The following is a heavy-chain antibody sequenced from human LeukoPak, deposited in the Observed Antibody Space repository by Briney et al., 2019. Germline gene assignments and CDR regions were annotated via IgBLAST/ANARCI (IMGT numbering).Heavy chain of an antibody. CDR1: GFTFSSYA. Sequence: GGSLRLSCAASGFTFSSYAMSWVRQAPGKGLEWVSSISGGGGNTFYADSVKGRFTISRDNSKNTLYLQMNSLRAEGTAAYHCAKGRNEDGDAALNYWGQGTLVTVSS. D-gene: IGHD4-17*01. J-gene: IGHJ4*02. V-gene: IGHV3-23*01. CDR3: AKGRNEDGDAALNY. CDR2: ISGGGGNT.